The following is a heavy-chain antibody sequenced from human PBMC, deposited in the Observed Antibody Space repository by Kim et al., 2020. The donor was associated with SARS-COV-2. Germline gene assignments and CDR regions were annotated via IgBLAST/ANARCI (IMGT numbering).Heavy chain of an antibody. CDR3: ARACGDPLYYDILSYLGVKPAYYFDY. J-gene: IGHJ4*02. V-gene: IGHV4-34*01. CDR1: GGSFSGYY. CDR2: INHSGST. Sequence: SETLSLTCAVYGGSFSGYYWSWIRQPPGKGLEWIGEINHSGSTNYNPSLKSRVTISVDTSKNQFSLKLSSVTAADTAVYYCARACGDPLYYDILSYLGVKPAYYFDYWGQGNLVTVSS. D-gene: IGHD3-9*01.